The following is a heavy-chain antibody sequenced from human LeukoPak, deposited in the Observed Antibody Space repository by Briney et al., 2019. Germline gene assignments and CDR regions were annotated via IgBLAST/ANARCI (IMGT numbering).Heavy chain of an antibody. CDR1: EIIINNYW. Sequence: GGSLRLSCVASEIIINNYWMHWVRQAPGKGLEWVSGINWNGGSTGYADSVKGRFTISRDNTRNSLYLQMNSLRAEDTALYYCARDGSSGRYEDSWGQGTLVTVSS. J-gene: IGHJ5*01. V-gene: IGHV3-20*04. CDR2: INWNGGST. D-gene: IGHD6-19*01. CDR3: ARDGSSGRYEDS.